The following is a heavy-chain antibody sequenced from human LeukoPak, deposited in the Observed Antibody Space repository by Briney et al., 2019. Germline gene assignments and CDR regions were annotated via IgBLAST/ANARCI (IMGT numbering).Heavy chain of an antibody. D-gene: IGHD3-10*01. Sequence: SETLSLTCTVSGYSISSGYYWGWIRQPPGKGLEWIGSIYHSGSTYYNPSLKSRVTISVDTSKNQFSLKLSSVTAADTAVYYCAREERVYGSGRVLSYAFDIWGQGTMVTVSS. CDR1: GYSISSGYY. CDR3: AREERVYGSGRVLSYAFDI. V-gene: IGHV4-38-2*02. J-gene: IGHJ3*02. CDR2: IYHSGST.